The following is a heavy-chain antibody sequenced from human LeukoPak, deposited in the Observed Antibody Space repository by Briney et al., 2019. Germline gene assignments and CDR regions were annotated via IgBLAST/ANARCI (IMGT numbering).Heavy chain of an antibody. CDR1: GGSTSSYY. J-gene: IGHJ5*02. Sequence: PSETLSLTCTVSGGSTSSYYWSWIRQPPGKGLEWIGYIYYSGSTNYNPSLKSRVTISVDTSKNQFSLKLSSVTAADTAVYYCAREYSSSWYVGWFDPWGQGTLVTVSS. V-gene: IGHV4-59*01. CDR3: AREYSSSWYVGWFDP. D-gene: IGHD6-13*01. CDR2: IYYSGST.